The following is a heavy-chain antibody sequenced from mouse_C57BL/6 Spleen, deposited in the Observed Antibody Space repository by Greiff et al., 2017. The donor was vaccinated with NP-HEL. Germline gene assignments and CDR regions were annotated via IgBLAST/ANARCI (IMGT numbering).Heavy chain of an antibody. J-gene: IGHJ3*01. D-gene: IGHD1-1*01. Sequence: QVQLQQPGAELVRPGTSVKLSCKASGYTFTSYWMHWVKQRPGQGLEWIGVIDPSDSSTTYNHKFKGKATLTVDTSSSTAYMQLSSLTAEDSAVDYGARFTTVVATRGFAYWGQGTLVTVSA. V-gene: IGHV1-59*01. CDR2: IDPSDSST. CDR3: ARFTTVVATRGFAY. CDR1: GYTFTSYW.